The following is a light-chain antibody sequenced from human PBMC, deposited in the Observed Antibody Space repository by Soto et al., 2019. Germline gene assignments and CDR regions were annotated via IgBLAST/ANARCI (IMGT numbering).Light chain of an antibody. CDR2: GVS. CDR1: QSLTSSY. CDR3: QHYGYSLWR. J-gene: IGKJ1*01. V-gene: IGKV3-20*01. Sequence: EIVLTQSPGTLSLSPGETATLSCRASQSLTSSYLAWYQQRPGQAPSLLIYGVSSRATGIPDRFSGSGSGTDFAITVTRLEAEDFAEYYCQHYGYSLWRFGEGTKVEIK.